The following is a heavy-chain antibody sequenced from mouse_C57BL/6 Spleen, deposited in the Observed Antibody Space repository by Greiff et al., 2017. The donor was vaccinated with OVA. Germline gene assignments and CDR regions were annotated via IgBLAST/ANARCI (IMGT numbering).Heavy chain of an antibody. CDR3: ARSEDCYYTDY. Sequence: QVQLQQPGAELVRPGTSVKLSCKASGYTFTSYWMHWVKQRPGQGLEWIGVIDPSDSYPNYNQKFKGKATLTVDTSSSTAYMQLSSLTSEDSAVYYCARSEDCYYTDYWGQGTTLTVSS. CDR2: IDPSDSYP. CDR1: GYTFTSYW. V-gene: IGHV1-59*01. D-gene: IGHD2-3*01. J-gene: IGHJ2*01.